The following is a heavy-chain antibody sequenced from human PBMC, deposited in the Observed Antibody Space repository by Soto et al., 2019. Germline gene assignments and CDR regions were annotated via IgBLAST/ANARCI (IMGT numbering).Heavy chain of an antibody. CDR2: MNPNSGNT. J-gene: IGHJ3*02. Sequence: QVQLVQSGAEVKRSGASVRNSCKASGYTFNRHDINWVRQATGQGPEWIGWMNPNSGNTGYAQKFQGRVTMTRDSSITTAYMDLSSLTSEDTAIYYCAREGLYGSIQDNTFDIWGQGTMVSVSS. D-gene: IGHD6-19*01. V-gene: IGHV1-8*01. CDR3: AREGLYGSIQDNTFDI. CDR1: GYTFNRHD.